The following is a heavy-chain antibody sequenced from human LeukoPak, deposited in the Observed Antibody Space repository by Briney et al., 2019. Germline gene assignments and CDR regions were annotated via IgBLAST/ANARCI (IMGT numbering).Heavy chain of an antibody. CDR3: ARDSDILTR. Sequence: ETLSLTCTVSGGSISSYYWSWVRQAPGKGLEWVSVIYSGGSTYYADSVKGRFTISRHNSKNTLYLQMSSLRAEDTAVYYCARDSDILTRWGQGTLVTVSS. CDR2: IYSGGST. CDR1: GGSISSYY. D-gene: IGHD3-9*01. V-gene: IGHV3-53*04. J-gene: IGHJ1*01.